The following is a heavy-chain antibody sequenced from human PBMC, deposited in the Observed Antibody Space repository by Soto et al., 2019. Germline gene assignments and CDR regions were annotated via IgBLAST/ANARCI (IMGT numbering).Heavy chain of an antibody. J-gene: IGHJ3*02. CDR1: GYTFTSYY. CDR2: INPSGGST. V-gene: IGHV1-46*01. CDR3: ASEDRVAATDAFDI. Sequence: GASVQVSCKASGYTFTSYYMHWVRQAPGQGLEWMGIINPSGGSTSYAQKFQGRVTMTRDMSTSTVYMELSSLRSEDTAVYYCASEDRVAATDAFDIWGQGTMVTVSS. D-gene: IGHD6-25*01.